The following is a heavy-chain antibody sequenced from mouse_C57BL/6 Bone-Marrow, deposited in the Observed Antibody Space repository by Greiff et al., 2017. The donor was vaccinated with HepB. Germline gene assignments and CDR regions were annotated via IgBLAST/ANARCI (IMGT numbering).Heavy chain of an antibody. D-gene: IGHD1-1*02. CDR3: ASEGGAGFAY. J-gene: IGHJ3*01. Sequence: EVQGVESGPELVKPGASVKISCKASGYTFTDYYMNWVKQSHGKSLEWIGDINPNNGGTSYNQKFKGKATLTVDKSSSTAYMELRSLTSEDSAVYYCASEGGAGFAYWGQGTLVTVSA. CDR1: GYTFTDYY. CDR2: INPNNGGT. V-gene: IGHV1-26*01.